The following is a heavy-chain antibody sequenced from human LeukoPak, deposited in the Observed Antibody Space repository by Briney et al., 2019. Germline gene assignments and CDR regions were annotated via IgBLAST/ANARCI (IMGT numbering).Heavy chain of an antibody. Sequence: SETLSLTCTVSGGSISSYYWSWIRQPPGKGLEWIGYIYYSGSTNYNPSLKSRVTISVDTSKNQFSLKLSSVTAADTAVYYCAGTYDFWSGYYRWFDPWGQGTLVTVSS. J-gene: IGHJ5*02. CDR2: IYYSGST. CDR1: GGSISSYY. V-gene: IGHV4-59*01. D-gene: IGHD3-3*01. CDR3: AGTYDFWSGYYRWFDP.